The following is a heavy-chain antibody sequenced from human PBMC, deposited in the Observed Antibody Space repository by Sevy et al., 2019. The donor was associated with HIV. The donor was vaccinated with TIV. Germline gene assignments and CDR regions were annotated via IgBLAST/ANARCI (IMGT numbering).Heavy chain of an antibody. CDR2: IRFDASTK. CDR1: GFTFSNYG. J-gene: IGHJ4*02. Sequence: GGSLRLSCAASGFTFSNYGMHWVRQAPGKGLEWVALIRFDASTKYYKDSVKGRFTVSRDNAKNILYLQMNSLRPEDTAVYYCAKDLTGRYTSSSGDFYYWGQGTLVTVSS. D-gene: IGHD6-6*01. CDR3: AKDLTGRYTSSSGDFYY. V-gene: IGHV3-30*02.